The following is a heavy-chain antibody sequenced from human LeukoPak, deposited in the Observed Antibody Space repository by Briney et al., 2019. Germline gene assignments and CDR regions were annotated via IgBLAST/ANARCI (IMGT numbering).Heavy chain of an antibody. Sequence: GGSLRLSCAASGFTFSSYGMHWVRQAPGKGLEGVAVISYGGSSKYCADSVKGRFTISRDNSKNTLYLQMNSLRAEDTAVYYCAKGEIYYYGMDVWGQGTTVTVSS. CDR2: ISYGGSSK. V-gene: IGHV3-30*18. J-gene: IGHJ6*02. CDR3: AKGEIYYYGMDV. CDR1: GFTFSSYG.